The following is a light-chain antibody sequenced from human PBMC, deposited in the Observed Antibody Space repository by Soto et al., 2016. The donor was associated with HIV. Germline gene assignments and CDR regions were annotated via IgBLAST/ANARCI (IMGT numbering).Light chain of an antibody. CDR2: QDN. V-gene: IGLV3-1*01. Sequence: SYELTQPPSVSVSPGQTASITCSGDKLGDKYVCWYQQKPGQSPVLVIYQDNKRPSGIPERFSGSNSGNTATLTISGTQAMDEADYYCQAWDSSTLWVLGGGTKLTV. CDR1: KLGDKY. CDR3: QAWDSSTLWV. J-gene: IGLJ3*02.